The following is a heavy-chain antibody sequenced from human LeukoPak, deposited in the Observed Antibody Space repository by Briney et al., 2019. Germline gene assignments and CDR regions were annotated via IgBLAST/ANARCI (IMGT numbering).Heavy chain of an antibody. J-gene: IGHJ6*03. Sequence: AGGSLRLSCAASGFSVNSNYMSWVRQAPGKGLEWVSVMYSGGSTYYADSVKGRFTISRDNPKNTLYLEMNSLRVEDTAVYYCSCDGAYGSGSSPPYYYYMDVWGKGTTVTVSS. D-gene: IGHD3-10*01. V-gene: IGHV3-66*01. CDR2: MYSGGST. CDR1: GFSVNSNY. CDR3: SCDGAYGSGSSPPYYYYMDV.